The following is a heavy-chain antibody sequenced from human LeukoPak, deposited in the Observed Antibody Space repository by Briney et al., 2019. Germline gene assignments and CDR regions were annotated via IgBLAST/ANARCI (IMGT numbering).Heavy chain of an antibody. CDR2: IKANSGGT. V-gene: IGHV1-2*02. Sequence: ASVKVSCKASGYIFTDYYMHWVRQAPGQGLEWRGWIKANSGGTKYAQKFQGRVTMTRDTSISTAYMELSRLRSDDTAVYYCARDPDDSSDSHFDYWGQGTLVTVSS. CDR1: GYIFTDYY. CDR3: ARDPDDSSDSHFDY. J-gene: IGHJ4*02. D-gene: IGHD3-22*01.